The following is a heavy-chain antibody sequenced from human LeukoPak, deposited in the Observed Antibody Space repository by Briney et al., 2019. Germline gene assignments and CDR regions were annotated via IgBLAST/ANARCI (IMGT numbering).Heavy chain of an antibody. CDR3: PKKGPYYNSSGHIDY. Sequence: GESLKISCKGSGYSFTSYWIGWVRQMPGKGLEWMGIIYPGDSDTRYSPSFQGQVTISADKSISTAYLQWSSLKASDTAMYYCPKKGPYYNSSGHIDYWGQEPLVTVSS. D-gene: IGHD3-22*01. J-gene: IGHJ4*02. CDR2: IYPGDSDT. V-gene: IGHV5-51*01. CDR1: GYSFTSYW.